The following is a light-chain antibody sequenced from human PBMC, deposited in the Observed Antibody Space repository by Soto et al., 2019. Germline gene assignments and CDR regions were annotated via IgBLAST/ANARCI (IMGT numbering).Light chain of an antibody. Sequence: EIFLTQSPATLSVCRWDRVTLSWRASQSISINLAWYQHKPGQAPRLLIHGASTRATGVPARISGSGSGTEFTLTISSLQSEDFAVYYCQQFRNWPWTFGQGTKVDIK. V-gene: IGKV3D-15*01. CDR3: QQFRNWPWT. J-gene: IGKJ1*01. CDR1: QSISIN. CDR2: GAS.